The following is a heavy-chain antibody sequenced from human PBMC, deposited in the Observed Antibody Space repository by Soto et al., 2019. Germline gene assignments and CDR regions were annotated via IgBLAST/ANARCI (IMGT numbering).Heavy chain of an antibody. J-gene: IGHJ3*02. V-gene: IGHV4-31*03. CDR1: GGSISSGGYY. CDR2: IYYSGST. CDR3: ARVAGDIVLMVYAGAFDI. Sequence: SETLSLTCTVSGGSISSGGYYWSWIRQHPGKGLEWIGYIYYSGSTYYNPSLKSRVTISEDTSKNQFSLKLSSVTAADTAVYYCARVAGDIVLMVYAGAFDIWGQGTMVTVSS. D-gene: IGHD2-8*01.